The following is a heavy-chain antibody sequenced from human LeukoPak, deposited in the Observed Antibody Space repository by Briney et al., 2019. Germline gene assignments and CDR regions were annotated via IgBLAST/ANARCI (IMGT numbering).Heavy chain of an antibody. CDR2: ISYDGSNK. J-gene: IGHJ3*02. CDR3: AKGRVVYAIINAFDI. CDR1: GFTFSSYG. D-gene: IGHD2-8*02. V-gene: IGHV3-30*18. Sequence: GGSLRLSCAASGFTFSSYGMHWVRQAPGKGLEWVAVISYDGSNKYYADSVKGRFTISRDNSKSTLYLQMNSLRAEDTAVYYCAKGRVVYAIINAFDIWGQGTMVTVSS.